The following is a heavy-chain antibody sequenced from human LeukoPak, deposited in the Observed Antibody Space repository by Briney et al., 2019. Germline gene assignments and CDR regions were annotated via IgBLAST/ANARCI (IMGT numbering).Heavy chain of an antibody. Sequence: GGSLRLSCAASGFTFTNYWMSWVRQAPGKGLELVANVKQDRSEKYYVDSVKGRFTISRDNAKNSLYLQMNSLRAEDTAVYYCARDGVAVAGFDYWGQGTLVTVSS. J-gene: IGHJ4*02. V-gene: IGHV3-7*01. CDR1: GFTFTNYW. CDR2: VKQDRSEK. D-gene: IGHD6-19*01. CDR3: ARDGVAVAGFDY.